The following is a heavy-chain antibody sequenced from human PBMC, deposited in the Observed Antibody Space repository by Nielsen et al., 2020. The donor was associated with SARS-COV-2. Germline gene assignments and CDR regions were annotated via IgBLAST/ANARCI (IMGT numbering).Heavy chain of an antibody. CDR3: ARLTMVRDYYYYYYMDV. CDR2: IYHSGST. Sequence: SQTLSLTCAVSGGSISSGGYSWSWIRQPPGQGLEWIGYIYHSGSTYYNPSLKSRVTISVDRSKNQFSLKLSSVTAADTAVYYCARLTMVRDYYYYYYMDVWGKGTTVTVSS. CDR1: GGSISSGGYS. V-gene: IGHV4-30-2*01. J-gene: IGHJ6*03. D-gene: IGHD3-10*01.